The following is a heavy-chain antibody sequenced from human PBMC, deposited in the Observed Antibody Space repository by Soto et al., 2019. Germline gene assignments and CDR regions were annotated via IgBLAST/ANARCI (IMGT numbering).Heavy chain of an antibody. CDR1: GYTFTSYA. J-gene: IGHJ6*02. Sequence: QVQLVQSGAEVKKPGASVKVSCKASGYTFTSYAMHWVRQAPGQRREWMGWINAGNGNTKYSQKFQGRVTITRDTSASTAYMELSSLRSEDTAVYYCAREGGSYDYYYYGMDVWGQGTTVTVSS. CDR3: AREGGSYDYYYYGMDV. CDR2: INAGNGNT. D-gene: IGHD1-26*01. V-gene: IGHV1-3*01.